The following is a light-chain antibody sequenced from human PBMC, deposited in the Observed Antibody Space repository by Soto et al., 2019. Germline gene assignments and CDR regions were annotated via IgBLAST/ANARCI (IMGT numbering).Light chain of an antibody. CDR2: EDN. J-gene: IGLJ2*01. CDR1: SGSIASNY. V-gene: IGLV6-57*02. CDR3: QSYDSSKV. Sequence: LTQPHSVSESPGKTVTISCTGSSGSIASNYVQWYQQRPGSAPTTVIYEDNQRPSGVPDRFSGSIDSSSNSASLTISGLKTEDDADYYCQSYDSSKVFGGGTKLTVL.